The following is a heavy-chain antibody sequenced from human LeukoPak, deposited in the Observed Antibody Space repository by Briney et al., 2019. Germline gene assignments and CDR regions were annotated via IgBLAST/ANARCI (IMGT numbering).Heavy chain of an antibody. CDR3: ARAYCSSTSCYDYIQY. D-gene: IGHD2-2*01. Sequence: GASVKVSCKASGYTFTGYYMHWVRQAPGQGLEWMGWINPNSGGTNYAQKFQGRVTMTRDTSISTAYMELSRLRSDDTAVYYCARAYCSSTSCYDYIQYWGQGTLVTVSS. CDR1: GYTFTGYY. V-gene: IGHV1-2*02. CDR2: INPNSGGT. J-gene: IGHJ4*02.